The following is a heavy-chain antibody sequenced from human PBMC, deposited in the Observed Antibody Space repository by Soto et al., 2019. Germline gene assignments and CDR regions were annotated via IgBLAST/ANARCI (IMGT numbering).Heavy chain of an antibody. V-gene: IGHV3-23*01. Sequence: GSLRRPYTAPRFTFSSYAMSGVRQAPGKGLERVSAISGSGGSTYYADSVKVRFTISRDNSKNTLYLQMNSLRAEDTAVYYCAKSGDGGYYFCANWFDPWGQGTLVTVSS. CDR2: ISGSGGST. J-gene: IGHJ5*02. D-gene: IGHD3-10*01. CDR3: AKSGDGGYYFCANWFDP. CDR1: RFTFSSYA.